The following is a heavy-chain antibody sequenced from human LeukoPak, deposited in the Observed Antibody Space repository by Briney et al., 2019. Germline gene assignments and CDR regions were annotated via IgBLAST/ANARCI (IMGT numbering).Heavy chain of an antibody. CDR2: ISTHNGKT. D-gene: IGHD5-12*01. J-gene: IGHJ4*02. V-gene: IGHV1-18*03. Sequence: ASVKVSCKASGYPFSTYGISWVRQAPGQGLQWMAWISTHNGKTDYAQNFRDRVTVTRDTSTSTVYMELRSLRSDDMAVYFCARDVGTTHFDFWGQGTLVTVSS. CDR1: GYPFSTYG. CDR3: ARDVGTTHFDF.